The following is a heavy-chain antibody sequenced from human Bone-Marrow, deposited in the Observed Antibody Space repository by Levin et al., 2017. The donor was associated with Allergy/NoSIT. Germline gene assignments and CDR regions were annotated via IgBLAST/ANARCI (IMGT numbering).Heavy chain of an antibody. CDR2: ISSSSSYI. J-gene: IGHJ5*02. Sequence: GGSLRLSCAASGFTFSSYSMNWVRQAPGKGLEWVSSISSSSSYIYYADSVKGRFTISRDNAKNSLYLQMNSLRAEDTAVYYCARDLGVVVVAARAVDNWFDPWGQGTLVTVSS. D-gene: IGHD2-15*01. CDR3: ARDLGVVVVAARAVDNWFDP. CDR1: GFTFSSYS. V-gene: IGHV3-21*01.